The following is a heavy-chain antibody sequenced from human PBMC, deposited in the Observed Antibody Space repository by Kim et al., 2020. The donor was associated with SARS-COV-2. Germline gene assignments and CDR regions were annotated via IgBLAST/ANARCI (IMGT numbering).Heavy chain of an antibody. V-gene: IGHV3-64D*06. J-gene: IGHJ6*02. Sequence: GGSLRLSCSASGFTFSSYAMHWVRQAPGKGLEYVSAISSNGGSTYYADSVKGRFTISRDNSKNTLYLQMSSLRAEDTAVYYCVKSGGSYYYGMDVWGQGTTVTVSS. CDR2: ISSNGGST. CDR1: GFTFSSYA. D-gene: IGHD1-26*01. CDR3: VKSGGSYYYGMDV.